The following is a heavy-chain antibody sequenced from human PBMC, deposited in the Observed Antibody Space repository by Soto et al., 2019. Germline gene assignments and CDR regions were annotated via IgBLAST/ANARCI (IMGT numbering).Heavy chain of an antibody. Sequence: PSETLSLTCTVSGGSISSGDYYWCWIRQPPGKGLEWIGYIYYSGSTYYNPSLKSRVTISVDTSKNQFSLKLSSVTAADTAVYYCARELGYYGMDVWGQGTTVTVSS. CDR3: ARELGYYGMDV. D-gene: IGHD7-27*01. J-gene: IGHJ6*02. CDR2: IYYSGST. CDR1: GGSISSGDYY. V-gene: IGHV4-30-4*01.